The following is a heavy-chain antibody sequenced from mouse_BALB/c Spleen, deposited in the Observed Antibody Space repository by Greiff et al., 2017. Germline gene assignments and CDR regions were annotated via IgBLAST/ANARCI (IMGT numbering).Heavy chain of an antibody. CDR1: GSSITSDYA. CDR3: ARGGAPYWYFDV. J-gene: IGHJ1*01. CDR2: ISYSGST. Sequence: DVKLQESGPSLVKPSQSLSLTCTVTGSSITSDYAWNWIRQFPGNKLEWMGYISYSGSTSYNPSLKSRISITRDTSKNQFFLQLNSVTTEDTATYYCARGGAPYWYFDVWGAGTTVTVSS. V-gene: IGHV3-2*02.